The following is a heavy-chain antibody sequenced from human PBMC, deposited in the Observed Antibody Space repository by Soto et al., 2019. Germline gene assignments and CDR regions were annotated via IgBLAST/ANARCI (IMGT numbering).Heavy chain of an antibody. Sequence: PGGPLRLSCAACGFTSCSYAMHRVRQAPGKGLEWVAVISYDGSNKYYADSVKGRFTISRDNSKNTLYLQMNSLRAEDTAVYYCARDGDFWSGYPGYFDYWVQGTLVTVSS. J-gene: IGHJ4*02. CDR3: ARDGDFWSGYPGYFDY. CDR1: GFTSCSYA. D-gene: IGHD3-3*01. V-gene: IGHV3-30-3*01. CDR2: ISYDGSNK.